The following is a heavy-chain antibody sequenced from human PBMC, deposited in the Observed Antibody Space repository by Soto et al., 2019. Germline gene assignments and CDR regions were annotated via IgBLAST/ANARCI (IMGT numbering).Heavy chain of an antibody. D-gene: IGHD1-1*01. CDR2: INHSGST. Sequence: QVRLQQWGTGLLKSSETLSLTCAVYGGSFSGYYWSWLRQPPGKGLGWIGEINHSGSTNYNPSLKSRVTISVDTSNNQFSLKLTSITAADTGVYYCATANWSHHYFGPWGQGTLVTVSS. CDR3: ATANWSHHYFGP. J-gene: IGHJ5*02. CDR1: GGSFSGYY. V-gene: IGHV4-34*01.